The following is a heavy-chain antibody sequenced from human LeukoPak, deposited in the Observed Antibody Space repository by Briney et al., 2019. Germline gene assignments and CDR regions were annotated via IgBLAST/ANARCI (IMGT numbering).Heavy chain of an antibody. CDR1: GGSISSYS. D-gene: IGHD3-9*01. CDR2: IDYSGSS. V-gene: IGHV4-59*13. CDR3: ARDHPVADWAPDI. Sequence: AETLSLTCSVSGGSISSYSWTWIRQPPGKGLEWIGFIDYSGSSNYNPSLKSRVTISADSSTNHFSLNLTSVTAADTAVYFCARDHPVADWAPDIWGRGTMVTVSS. J-gene: IGHJ3*02.